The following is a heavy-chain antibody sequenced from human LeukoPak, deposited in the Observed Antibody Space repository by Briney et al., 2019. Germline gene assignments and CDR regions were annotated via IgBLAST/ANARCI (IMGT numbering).Heavy chain of an antibody. CDR1: GYSFTNYW. CDR2: IYPRDSDT. J-gene: IGHJ3*02. Sequence: GESLKISCKGSGYSFTNYWIGWVRQMPGKGLEWMGIIYPRDSDTKYSPSFQGQVTISADKSISTAYLQWSSLKASDTAMYYCARSESDAFDIWGQGTMVTVSS. CDR3: ARSESDAFDI. V-gene: IGHV5-51*01.